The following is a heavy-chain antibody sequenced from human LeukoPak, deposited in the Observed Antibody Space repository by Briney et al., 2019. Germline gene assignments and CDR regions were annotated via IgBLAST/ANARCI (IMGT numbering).Heavy chain of an antibody. Sequence: ASVKVSCKASGYTFTDYYMHWVRQAPGQGLEWMGWINPNSGVTNYAQKFQGRVTMTRDTSITTAYMELRTLRSDDTAVYYCARDRQGLTAGANNWFDPWGQGTLVSVSS. V-gene: IGHV1-2*02. CDR1: GYTFTDYY. CDR3: ARDRQGLTAGANNWFDP. D-gene: IGHD6-13*01. J-gene: IGHJ5*02. CDR2: INPNSGVT.